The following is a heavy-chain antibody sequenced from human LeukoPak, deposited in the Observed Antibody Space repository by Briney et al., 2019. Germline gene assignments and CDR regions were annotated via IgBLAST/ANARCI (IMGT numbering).Heavy chain of an antibody. J-gene: IGHJ3*02. CDR1: GGSISSGGYS. V-gene: IGHV4-31*11. Sequence: PSETLSLTCAVSGGSISSGGYSWSWIRQHPGKGLEWIGYIYYSGSTYYNPSLKSRVTISVDTSKNQFSLKLSSVTAADTAVYYCARYFDSSGRDVFDIWGQGTLVTVSS. D-gene: IGHD3-22*01. CDR3: ARYFDSSGRDVFDI. CDR2: IYYSGST.